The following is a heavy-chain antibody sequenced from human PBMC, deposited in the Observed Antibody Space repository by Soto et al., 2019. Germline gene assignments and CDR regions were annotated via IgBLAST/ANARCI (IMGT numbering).Heavy chain of an antibody. CDR3: ARDRDDYGSGNYYNRIHF. D-gene: IGHD3-10*01. CDR2: IIPIFGTQ. Sequence: QVQLVQSGAEVKKPGSSVKVSCKASGGIFSTYAISWLRQAPGQGLEWMVGIIPIFGTQNYAQRFQGRVTITADESTTKSYLELSRLKSEDTAVYYCARDRDDYGSGNYYNRIHFWGQGTLVTVSS. J-gene: IGHJ4*02. CDR1: GGIFSTYA. V-gene: IGHV1-69*19.